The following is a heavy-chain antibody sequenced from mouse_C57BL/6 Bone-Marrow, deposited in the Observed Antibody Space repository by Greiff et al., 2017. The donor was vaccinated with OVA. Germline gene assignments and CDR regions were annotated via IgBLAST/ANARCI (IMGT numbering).Heavy chain of an antibody. CDR1: GYAFSSSW. V-gene: IGHV1-82*01. D-gene: IGHD2-3*01. CDR2: IYPGDGDT. CDR3: ARHEDGYYASYFDY. J-gene: IGHJ2*01. Sequence: VQLVESGPELVKPGASVTISCKASGYAFSSSWMNWVKQRPGKGLEWIGRIYPGDGDTNYHGKFKGKATLTADKSSSTAYMQLSSLTYEDSAVYFCARHEDGYYASYFDYWGQGTTLTVSS.